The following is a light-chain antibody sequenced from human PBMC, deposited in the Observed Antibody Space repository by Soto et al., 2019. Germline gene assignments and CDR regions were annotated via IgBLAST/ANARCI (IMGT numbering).Light chain of an antibody. J-gene: IGKJ2*01. CDR1: QDISDF. Sequence: DIQMTQSPSSLSASVGDRVTITCRASQDISDFLAWYQQRPGKIPNLLVYDAYTLQSGVPTRFSGSGSGTHFTLTISSLQPEDVASYYCQEYHSLLYTFGQGTQVEIK. CDR3: QEYHSLLYT. V-gene: IGKV1-27*01. CDR2: DAY.